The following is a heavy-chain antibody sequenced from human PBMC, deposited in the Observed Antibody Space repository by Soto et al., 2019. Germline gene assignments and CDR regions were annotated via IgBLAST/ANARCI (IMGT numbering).Heavy chain of an antibody. Sequence: VGSLRLSCAVSGFTFSSYGMHWVRQAPGKGLEWVAVISYDGSNKYYADSVKGRFTISRDNSKNTLYLQMNSLRAEDTAVYYCAKESCSSPRCYFGYYFDYWGQGTLVTVSS. CDR1: GFTFSSYG. CDR3: AKESCSSPRCYFGYYFDY. V-gene: IGHV3-30*18. D-gene: IGHD2-2*01. J-gene: IGHJ4*02. CDR2: ISYDGSNK.